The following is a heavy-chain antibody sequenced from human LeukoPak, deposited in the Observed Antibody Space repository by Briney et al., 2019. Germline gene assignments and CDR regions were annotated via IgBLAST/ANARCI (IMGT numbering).Heavy chain of an antibody. D-gene: IGHD6-13*01. Sequence: GGSLRLSCAASGFSFSGHWMHWARQLPGKGLVWVSRISPTGSTTSYADSVKGRFTVSRNNAKNTLYLQVNNLRAEDTAVYYCARGPSSNWSGLDFWGQGTLLTVSS. CDR1: GFSFSGHW. CDR2: ISPTGSTT. CDR3: ARGPSSNWSGLDF. J-gene: IGHJ4*02. V-gene: IGHV3-74*01.